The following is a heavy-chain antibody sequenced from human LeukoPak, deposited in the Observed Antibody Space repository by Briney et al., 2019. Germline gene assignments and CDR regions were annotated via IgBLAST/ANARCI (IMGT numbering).Heavy chain of an antibody. D-gene: IGHD3-22*01. V-gene: IGHV4-39*02. CDR1: GDSISRSTYY. CDR3: ARASSGYYGNFDL. Sequence: PSETLSLTCTVSGDSISRSTYYWAWIRQPPGKGLEWIGSVYYGRSPYFNPSLESRATISVDTSKNHFSLKMSSVTAADTAVYYCARASSGYYGNFDLWGRGTLVTVSS. J-gene: IGHJ2*01. CDR2: VYYGRSP.